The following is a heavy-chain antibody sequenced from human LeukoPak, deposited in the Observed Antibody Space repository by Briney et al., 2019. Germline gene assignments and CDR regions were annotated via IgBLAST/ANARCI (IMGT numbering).Heavy chain of an antibody. CDR1: GFTFSSYW. V-gene: IGHV3-74*01. CDR3: ARDKVGATNDAFDI. CDR2: VDTDGSDT. J-gene: IGHJ3*02. D-gene: IGHD1-26*01. Sequence: GGSLRLSCAASGFTFSSYWMHWVRQAPGKGLVWVSRVDTDGSDTSYADSVKGRFTISRDNAKKTLYLQMNSLRAEDTAVYYCARDKVGATNDAFDIWGQGTMVTVSS.